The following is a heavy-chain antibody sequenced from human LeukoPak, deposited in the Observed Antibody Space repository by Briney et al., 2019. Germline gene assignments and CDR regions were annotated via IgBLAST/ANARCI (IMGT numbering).Heavy chain of an antibody. D-gene: IGHD4-17*01. CDR3: AKDCMTTVTNKGPFDY. Sequence: AGGSLRLSCAASGFTFSSYAMSWVRQAPGKGLEWVSAISGSGGSTYYADSVKGRFTISRDNSKNTLYLQMNSLRAEDTAVYYCAKDCMTTVTNKGPFDYWGQGTLVTVSS. V-gene: IGHV3-23*01. CDR1: GFTFSSYA. J-gene: IGHJ4*02. CDR2: ISGSGGST.